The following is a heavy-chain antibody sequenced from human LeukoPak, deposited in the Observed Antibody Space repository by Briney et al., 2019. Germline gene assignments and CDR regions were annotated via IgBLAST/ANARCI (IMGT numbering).Heavy chain of an antibody. CDR1: GFTVSSNY. CDR3: ARGHSSSWLAFDI. V-gene: IGHV3-53*01. J-gene: IGHJ3*02. D-gene: IGHD6-13*01. Sequence: PGGSLRLSCVASGFTVSSNYMSWVRQAPGKGLEWVSVIYSGGSTYYADSVKGRFIISRDNSKNTLYLQMNSLRAEDTAVYYCARGHSSSWLAFDIWGQGTMVTVSS. CDR2: IYSGGST.